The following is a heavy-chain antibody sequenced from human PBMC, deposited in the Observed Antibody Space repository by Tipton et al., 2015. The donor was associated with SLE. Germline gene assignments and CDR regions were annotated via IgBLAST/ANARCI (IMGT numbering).Heavy chain of an antibody. D-gene: IGHD3-22*01. Sequence: QSGAEVKRPGSSVKVSCKASGGTFSSYAISWVRQAPGQGLEWMGGIIPIFGTANYAQKFQGRVTITTDESTSTAYMELSSLRSEDTAVYYCARDIGSYYDSSGSPLDILGQGTMVTVSS. V-gene: IGHV1-69*05. CDR1: GGTFSSYA. CDR3: ARDIGSYYDSSGSPLDI. J-gene: IGHJ3*02. CDR2: IIPIFGTA.